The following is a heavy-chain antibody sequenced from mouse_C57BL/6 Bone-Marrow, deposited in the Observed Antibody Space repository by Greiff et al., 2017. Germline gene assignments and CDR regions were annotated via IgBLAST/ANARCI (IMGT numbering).Heavy chain of an antibody. CDR1: GYTFTNYW. V-gene: IGHV1-63*01. CDR2: IYPGGGYT. D-gene: IGHD1-1*01. Sequence: QVQLKPSGAELVRPGPSVTMSCKASGYTFTNYWLGWAKQRPGHGLAWIGDIYPGGGYTNYNEKFKGKATLTADKSSITAYMQFSSLTSEDSAIYYCARGYDGSVFDYWGQGTTLTVAS. CDR3: ARGYDGSVFDY. J-gene: IGHJ2*01.